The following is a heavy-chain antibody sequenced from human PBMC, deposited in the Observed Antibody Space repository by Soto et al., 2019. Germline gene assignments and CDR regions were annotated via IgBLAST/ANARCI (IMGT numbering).Heavy chain of an antibody. CDR1: GYSFLNYW. V-gene: IGHV5-51*01. D-gene: IGHD5-18*01. J-gene: IGHJ4*02. CDR3: ARYIVDTSMTASFNY. CDR2: IYPGDSDA. Sequence: PGESLKISCNTSGYSFLNYWIGLVLQMPGKGLEWMGIIYPGDSDARYSPSFQGQVTISADKSISTVYLQWSSLKASDTAMYYCARYIVDTSMTASFNYWGQGTQVTVSS.